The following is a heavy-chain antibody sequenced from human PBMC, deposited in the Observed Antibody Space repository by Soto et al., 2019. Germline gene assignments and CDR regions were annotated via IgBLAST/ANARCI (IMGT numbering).Heavy chain of an antibody. V-gene: IGHV3-23*01. J-gene: IGHJ5*02. D-gene: IGHD6-6*01. CDR3: AKDHSSSSSHWFDP. CDR1: GFTFSSYA. CDR2: ISGSGGST. Sequence: GGSLRLSCAASGFTFSSYAMSWVRQAPGKGLEWVSAISGSGGSTYYADSVKGRFTISRDNSKNTLYLQMNSRRAEDTAVYYCAKDHSSSSSHWFDPWGQGTLVTVSS.